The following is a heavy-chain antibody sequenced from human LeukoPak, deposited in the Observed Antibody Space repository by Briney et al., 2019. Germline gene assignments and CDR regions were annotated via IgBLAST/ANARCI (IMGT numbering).Heavy chain of an antibody. CDR3: AKDMYYDSSGPVFDY. V-gene: IGHV3-23*01. Sequence: PGGSLRLSCAASGFTFSSYGMSWVRQAPGKGLEWVSAISGSGGSTYYADSVKGRFTISRDNSKNTLYLQMNSPRAEDTAVYYCAKDMYYDSSGPVFDYWGQGTLVTVSS. J-gene: IGHJ4*02. CDR2: ISGSGGST. D-gene: IGHD3-22*01. CDR1: GFTFSSYG.